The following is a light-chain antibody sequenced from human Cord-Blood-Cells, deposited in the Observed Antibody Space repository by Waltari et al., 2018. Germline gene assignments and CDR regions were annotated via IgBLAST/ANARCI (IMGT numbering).Light chain of an antibody. CDR3: QQSYSTPLT. Sequence: DIKMTQYPSSLYASVGDRVAITCRASPSISSHLNRYQQKPGKDPKLLIYAASSLQSGVPSRFSGSGSGTDFTLTISSLQPEDFATYYCQQSYSTPLTFGGGTKVEIK. V-gene: IGKV1-39*01. CDR2: AAS. CDR1: PSISSH. J-gene: IGKJ4*01.